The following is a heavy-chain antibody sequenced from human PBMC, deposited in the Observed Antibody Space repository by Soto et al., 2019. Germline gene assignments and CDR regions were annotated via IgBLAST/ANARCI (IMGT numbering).Heavy chain of an antibody. D-gene: IGHD4-17*01. CDR3: AKDLRGGNDYGDYFPRSY. J-gene: IGHJ4*02. CDR1: GFTFSSYA. Sequence: EVQLLESGGGLVQPGGSLRLSCAASGFTFSSYAMSWVRQAPGKGLEWVSAISGSGGSTYYADSVKGRFTISRDNSKSTLYLQMNSLRAEDTAVYYCAKDLRGGNDYGDYFPRSYWGQGTLVTVSS. V-gene: IGHV3-23*01. CDR2: ISGSGGST.